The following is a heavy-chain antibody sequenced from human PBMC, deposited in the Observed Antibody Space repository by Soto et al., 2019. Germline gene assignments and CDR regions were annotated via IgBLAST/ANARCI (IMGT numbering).Heavy chain of an antibody. V-gene: IGHV4-39*01. D-gene: IGHD6-13*01. CDR1: GGSITSRSSY. J-gene: IGHJ4*02. CDR2: FFSGST. CDR3: ATTRGLAVGGSFNY. Sequence: KPSETLSLTCSVSGGSITSRSSYWAWIRQPPGKGLEWIGTFFSGSTFSNPSLRSRVTISKDTSRNQFSLKLTSVAATDTAMYYCATTRGLAVGGSFNYWGQGALATVSS.